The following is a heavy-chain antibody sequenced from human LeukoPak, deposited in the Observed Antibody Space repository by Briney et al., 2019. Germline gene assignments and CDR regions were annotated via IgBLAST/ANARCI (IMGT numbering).Heavy chain of an antibody. J-gene: IGHJ4*02. CDR1: GGSISSSSYY. D-gene: IGHD6-19*01. CDR3: ARAGSGWYNFDY. CDR2: IYYSGST. V-gene: IGHV4-39*07. Sequence: SETLSLTCTVSGGSISSSSYYWGWIRQPPEKGLEWIGSIYYSGSTYYNPSLKSRVTISVDTSKNQFSLKLSSVTAADTAVYYCARAGSGWYNFDYWGQGTLVTVSS.